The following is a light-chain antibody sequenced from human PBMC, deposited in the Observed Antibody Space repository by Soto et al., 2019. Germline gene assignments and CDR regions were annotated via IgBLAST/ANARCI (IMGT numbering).Light chain of an antibody. CDR1: QTVRNNY. J-gene: IGKJ1*01. V-gene: IGKV3-20*01. CDR3: QQYNNWPPWT. Sequence: EFVLTQSPGTLSLSPGERATLSCRASQTVRNNYLAWYQQKPGQAPRLLIYDASSRATGIPDRFSASGSGTDFTLTISSLQSEDFAVYYCQQYNNWPPWTFGQGTKVDIK. CDR2: DAS.